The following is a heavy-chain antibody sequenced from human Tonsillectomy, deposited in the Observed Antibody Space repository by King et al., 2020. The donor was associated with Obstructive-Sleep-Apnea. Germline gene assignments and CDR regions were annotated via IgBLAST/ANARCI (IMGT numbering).Heavy chain of an antibody. Sequence: HVQLQESGPGLVKPSDTLSLTCTVSGGSISTYYWSWIRQPPGKGLEWIGYIYYSGSTNYNPSLKSRVSMSVDTSKNQFSLKLTSVTAADTAVYYCARDQGINDTPRYYYVGIDVWGQGTTVTVSS. CDR3: ARDQGINDTPRYYYVGIDV. V-gene: IGHV4-59*01. J-gene: IGHJ6*02. CDR1: GGSISTYY. D-gene: IGHD1-14*01. CDR2: IYYSGST.